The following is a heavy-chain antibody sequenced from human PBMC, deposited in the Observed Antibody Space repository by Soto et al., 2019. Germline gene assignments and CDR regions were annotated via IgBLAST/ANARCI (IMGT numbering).Heavy chain of an antibody. D-gene: IGHD1-26*01. CDR2: ISYDGSNK. V-gene: IGHV3-30-3*01. CDR1: GFTFSSYA. Sequence: QVQLVESGGGVVQPGRSLRLSCAASGFTFSSYAMHWVRQAPGKGLEWVAVISYDGSNKYYADSVKGRFTISRDHSKNTLYLQMNSLRAEDTAVYYCARGRLGATEVGVDYWGQGTLVTVSS. CDR3: ARGRLGATEVGVDY. J-gene: IGHJ4*02.